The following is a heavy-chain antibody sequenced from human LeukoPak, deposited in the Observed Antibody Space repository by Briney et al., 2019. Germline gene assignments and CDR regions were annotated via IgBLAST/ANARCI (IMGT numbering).Heavy chain of an antibody. CDR3: AIEPHCSSTSCPDYYGMDV. V-gene: IGHV4-34*01. Sequence: PSETLSITCAVYGGSFSGYYWSWIRQPPGKGLECIGEINHSGSTNYNPSLKSRVTISVDTSKNQFSLKLSSVTAADTAVYYCAIEPHCSSTSCPDYYGMDVWGKGTTVTVSS. J-gene: IGHJ6*04. D-gene: IGHD2-2*01. CDR1: GGSFSGYY. CDR2: INHSGST.